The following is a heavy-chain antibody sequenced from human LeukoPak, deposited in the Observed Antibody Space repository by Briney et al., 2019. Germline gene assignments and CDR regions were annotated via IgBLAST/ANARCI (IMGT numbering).Heavy chain of an antibody. V-gene: IGHV4-59*01. CDR3: ARESAVSFDY. CDR2: IYFSGST. Sequence: SDTLSLTCSVSGGSISSYYWSWIRQPPGKGLEWIGYIYFSGSTNYNPTLKTRVTISVDTSKNQFSLNLSSVTAADTAVYYCARESAVSFDYWGQGALVTVFS. J-gene: IGHJ4*02. CDR1: GGSISSYY.